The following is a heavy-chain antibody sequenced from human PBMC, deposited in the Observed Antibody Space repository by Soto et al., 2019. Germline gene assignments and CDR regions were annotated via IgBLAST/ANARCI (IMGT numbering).Heavy chain of an antibody. Sequence: QVRLVQSGAEVKKPGSSVKVSCKVSGGTFSKYSLSWVRQTPGQGLEWMGGITPFVDTSNYAQRFLGRVTITADKSTNTPFWKVRALKSEDTALYSCASTIYCKGSSCYSRHYYGMDVWGQGTTVTVSS. J-gene: IGHJ6*02. CDR2: ITPFVDTS. V-gene: IGHV1-69*06. D-gene: IGHD2-21*01. CDR3: ASTIYCKGSSCYSRHYYGMDV. CDR1: GGTFSKYS.